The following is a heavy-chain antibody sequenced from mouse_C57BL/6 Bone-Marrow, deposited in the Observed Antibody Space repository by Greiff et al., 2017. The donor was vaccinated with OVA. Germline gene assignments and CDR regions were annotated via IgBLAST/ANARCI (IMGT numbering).Heavy chain of an antibody. CDR3: ARSPCMGGTEGFAY. D-gene: IGHD2-10*02. V-gene: IGHV1-42*01. CDR1: GYSFTGYY. CDR2: INPSTGGT. Sequence: VQLQQSGPELVKPGASVKISCKASGYSFTGYYMNWVKQSPEKSLEWIGEINPSTGGTTYNQKFKAKATLTVDKSSSTAYMQLKSLTSEDSAVYYCARSPCMGGTEGFAYWGQGTLVTVSA. J-gene: IGHJ3*01.